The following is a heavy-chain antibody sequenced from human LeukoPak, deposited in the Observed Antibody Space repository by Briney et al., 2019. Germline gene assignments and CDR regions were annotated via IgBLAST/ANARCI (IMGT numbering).Heavy chain of an antibody. CDR3: ARAPHIPSYYYDSSGYYTDY. CDR1: GYTFTSYG. D-gene: IGHD3-22*01. V-gene: IGHV1-18*01. Sequence: ASVKVSCKASGYTFTSYGISLVRQAPGQGLEWMGWISAYNGNTNYAQKLQGRVTMTTDTSTSTAYMELRSLRSDDTAVYYCARAPHIPSYYYDSSGYYTDYWGQGTLVTVSS. J-gene: IGHJ4*02. CDR2: ISAYNGNT.